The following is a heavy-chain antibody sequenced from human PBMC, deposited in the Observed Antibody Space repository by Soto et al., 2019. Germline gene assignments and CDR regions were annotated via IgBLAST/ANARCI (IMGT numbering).Heavy chain of an antibody. J-gene: IGHJ6*02. Sequence: EASVKVSCKVSGYTFSSYGISWVRQAPGQGLEWMGWISAYNGNTNYAQKLQGRATMTTDTSTSTAYMELRSLRSDDTAVYYCARVVLVPAASPYYYGMDVWGQGTTVTVSS. D-gene: IGHD2-2*01. CDR3: ARVVLVPAASPYYYGMDV. CDR1: GYTFSSYG. CDR2: ISAYNGNT. V-gene: IGHV1-18*01.